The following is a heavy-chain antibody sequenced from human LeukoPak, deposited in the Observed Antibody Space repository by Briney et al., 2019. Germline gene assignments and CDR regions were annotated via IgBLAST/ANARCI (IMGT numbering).Heavy chain of an antibody. CDR1: GFTVSSYY. Sequence: GGSLRLSCAASGFTVSSYYMRWVRQARGKGLEWVSVIYSGGSTYYAASVEGRFTISRDNSKNTMYLQMNSLRAEDTAVYYCARDSHYDSSGYYDYWGQGTLVTVSS. CDR2: IYSGGST. CDR3: ARDSHYDSSGYYDY. V-gene: IGHV3-53*01. J-gene: IGHJ4*02. D-gene: IGHD3-22*01.